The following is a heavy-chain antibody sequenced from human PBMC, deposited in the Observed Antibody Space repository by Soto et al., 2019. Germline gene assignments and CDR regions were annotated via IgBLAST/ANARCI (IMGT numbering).Heavy chain of an antibody. J-gene: IGHJ6*02. CDR3: ARRYCASDNCPLSYYFVDL. Sequence: VQLVQSGAEVKKTGSSVKVSCEASGGTFNKFAFSWVRQAPGQGFEWMGGIIPVFRSANYAQRFRGRITITADEYTSTVYLYLNDLRSDDTAVYYCARRYCASDNCPLSYYFVDLWGLGTTVTVSS. D-gene: IGHD2-21*02. CDR1: GGTFNKFA. CDR2: IIPVFRSA. V-gene: IGHV1-69*01.